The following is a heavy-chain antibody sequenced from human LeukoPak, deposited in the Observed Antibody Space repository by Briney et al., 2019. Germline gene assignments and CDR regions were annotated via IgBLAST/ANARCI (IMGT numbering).Heavy chain of an antibody. Sequence: SQTLSLTCAISGDSVSSNSVTWNWIRQSPSRGLEWLGRTYYRSTWYNDYAVSVRGRITVNPDTSKNQFSLHLNSVTPEDTAVYYCARRLTQYDCFDPWGQGILVTVFS. V-gene: IGHV6-1*01. D-gene: IGHD2-2*01. CDR2: TYYRSTWYN. CDR1: GDSVSSNSVT. J-gene: IGHJ5*02. CDR3: ARRLTQYDCFDP.